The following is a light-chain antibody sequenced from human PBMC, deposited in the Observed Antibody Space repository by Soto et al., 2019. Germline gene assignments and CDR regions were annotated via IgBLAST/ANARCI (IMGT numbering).Light chain of an antibody. CDR3: QQYDM. J-gene: IGKJ1*01. CDR1: QSISSY. V-gene: IGKV1-5*01. Sequence: DIQMTQSPSSLSASVGDIVTITCRASQSISSYFNWYQQKPGKAPKLLIYATSILQSGVPSRFSGSGSGTEFTLTITSLQPEDFATYYCQQYDMFGPGTKVDIK. CDR2: ATS.